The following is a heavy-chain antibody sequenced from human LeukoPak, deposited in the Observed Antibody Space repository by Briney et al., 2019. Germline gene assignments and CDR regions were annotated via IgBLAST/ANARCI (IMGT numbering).Heavy chain of an antibody. J-gene: IGHJ4*02. CDR2: INTNTGNP. CDR1: GYTFTSYG. Sequence: GASVKVSCKASGYTFTSYGISWVRQAPGQGLEWMGWINTNTGNPTYAQGFTGRFVFSLDTSVSTAYLQISSLKAEDTAVYYCARDQETFGGVIVYFDYWGQGTLVTVSS. D-gene: IGHD3-16*02. CDR3: ARDQETFGGVIVYFDY. V-gene: IGHV7-4-1*02.